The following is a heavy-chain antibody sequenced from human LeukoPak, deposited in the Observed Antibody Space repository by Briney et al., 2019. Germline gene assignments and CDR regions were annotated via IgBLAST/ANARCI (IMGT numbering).Heavy chain of an antibody. V-gene: IGHV3-74*01. CDR1: GFTFSNSW. CDR3: ARDLGDYVWGSYRPEGADY. D-gene: IGHD3-16*02. CDR2: INSDGSST. Sequence: PGGSLRLSCAASGFTFSNSWMHWVRQASGKGLVWVSRINSDGSSTSYADSVKGRFTISRDNAKNTLYLQMNSLRAEDTAVYYCARDLGDYVWGSYRPEGADYWGQGTLVTVSS. J-gene: IGHJ4*02.